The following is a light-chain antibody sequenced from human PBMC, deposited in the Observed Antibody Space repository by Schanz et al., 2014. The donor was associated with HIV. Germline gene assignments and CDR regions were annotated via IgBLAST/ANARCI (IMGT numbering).Light chain of an antibody. CDR2: DAS. J-gene: IGKJ2*02. Sequence: EKMLTQSPATLSVSPGERASLSCRASQSVRSNLAWYQQKPGQAPRLLIYDASSRATGIPARFSGSGSGTDFTLTINSLEPEDFAVYYCQQYGNSPRTFGQGTKLEIK. CDR1: QSVRSN. V-gene: IGKV3-11*01. CDR3: QQYGNSPRT.